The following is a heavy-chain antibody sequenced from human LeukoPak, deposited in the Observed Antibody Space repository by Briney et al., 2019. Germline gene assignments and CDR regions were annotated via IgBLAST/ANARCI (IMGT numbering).Heavy chain of an antibody. CDR3: ARLTRPGGTFQH. Sequence: SETLSLTCTVSGGSISSSSYYWGWIRQPPGKGLEWIGSIYYSGSTYYNPSLKSRVTISVDTSKNQFSLKLSSVTAADTAVYYCARLTRPGGTFQHWGQGTLVTVSS. D-gene: IGHD1-14*01. V-gene: IGHV4-39*07. CDR1: GGSISSSSYY. CDR2: IYYSGST. J-gene: IGHJ1*01.